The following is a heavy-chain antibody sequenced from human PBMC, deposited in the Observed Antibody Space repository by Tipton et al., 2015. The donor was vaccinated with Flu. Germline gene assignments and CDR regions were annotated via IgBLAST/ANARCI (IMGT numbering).Heavy chain of an antibody. CDR3: ARDRDGLNYWYFDL. Sequence: TLSLTCSVFGDSIGSRYYWAWIRQPPGKGLEWIGNVHQTGSTYYNPSLKSRVTISEDTSKNQMSLRLNSVTAADTAVYYCARDRDGLNYWYFDLWGRGTLVTVSS. D-gene: IGHD5-24*01. CDR1: GDSIGSRYY. J-gene: IGHJ2*01. CDR2: VHQTGST. V-gene: IGHV4-38-2*02.